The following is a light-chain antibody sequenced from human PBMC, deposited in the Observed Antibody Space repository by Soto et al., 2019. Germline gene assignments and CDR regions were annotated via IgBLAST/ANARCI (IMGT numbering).Light chain of an antibody. Sequence: QSALTQPASVSGSPGQSITISCTGTSSDVGGYNYVSWYQQHPGKGPKLMIYEVSNRPSGVSNRFSGSKSGNTASLTISGLPAEDEADYYCSSYTSGSIWVFGGGVKVTVL. CDR3: SSYTSGSIWV. CDR2: EVS. J-gene: IGLJ3*02. V-gene: IGLV2-14*01. CDR1: SSDVGGYNY.